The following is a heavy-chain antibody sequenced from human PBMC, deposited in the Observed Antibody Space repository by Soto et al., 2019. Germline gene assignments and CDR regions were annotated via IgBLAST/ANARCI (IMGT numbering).Heavy chain of an antibody. CDR1: GFSFSSYS. V-gene: IGHV3-21*01. J-gene: IGHJ4*02. Sequence: EVQLVESGGGLVKPGGSLRLSCAASGFSFSSYSMNWVRQAPGKGLEWVSSISSSSSYIYYADSVKGRFTISRDNAKNSLYLQMNCLRAEDTAVYYCARDVELELGDGFDYWGQGTLVTVSS. CDR3: ARDVELELGDGFDY. D-gene: IGHD1-7*01. CDR2: ISSSSSYI.